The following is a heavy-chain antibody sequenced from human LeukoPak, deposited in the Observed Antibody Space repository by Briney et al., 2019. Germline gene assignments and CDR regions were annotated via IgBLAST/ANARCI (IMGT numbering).Heavy chain of an antibody. D-gene: IGHD3-10*01. V-gene: IGHV3-23*01. CDR2: ISGNGGVT. J-gene: IGHJ6*02. CDR3: AKEVPFGPMDV. CDR1: GFTFSSYA. Sequence: GGSLRLSCAASGFTFSSYAMSWVRQAPGKGLEWVSGISGNGGVTYYADSVKGRFTVSRDNSRKTVSLQINSLRVEDTVVYYCAKEVPFGPMDVWGQGTAVTVSS.